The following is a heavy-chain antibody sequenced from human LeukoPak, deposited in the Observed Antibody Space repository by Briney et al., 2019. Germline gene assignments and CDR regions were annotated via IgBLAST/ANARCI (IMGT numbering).Heavy chain of an antibody. D-gene: IGHD1-26*01. CDR3: ARDRVVGAFDI. CDR1: GGSFSGYY. V-gene: IGHV4-34*01. Sequence: PSETLSLTCAVYGGSFSGYYWSWIRQPPGKGLEWIGEINHSGSTNYNPSLKSRVTISVDTSKNQFSLKLSSVTAADTAVYYCARDRVVGAFDIWGQGTMVTVSS. J-gene: IGHJ3*02. CDR2: INHSGST.